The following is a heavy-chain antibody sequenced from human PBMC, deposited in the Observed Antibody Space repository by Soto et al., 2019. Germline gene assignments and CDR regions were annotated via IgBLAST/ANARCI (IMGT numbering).Heavy chain of an antibody. Sequence: LVKFSWKDAGGVFSSYATRWVRQAPGQGLEWMGGIIHVFGTPYYAQKFQGRVTITADESTNTAYMELSSPRSEDTAMYYWARGVAGSGLDLWGQGTLVTISS. D-gene: IGHD2-15*01. CDR3: ARGVAGSGLDL. J-gene: IGHJ5*02. V-gene: IGHV1-69*13. CDR2: IIHVFGTP. CDR1: GGVFSSYA.